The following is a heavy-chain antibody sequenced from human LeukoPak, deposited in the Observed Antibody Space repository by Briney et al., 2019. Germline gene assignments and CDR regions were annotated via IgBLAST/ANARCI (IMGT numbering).Heavy chain of an antibody. CDR3: ARWEDYYDSSGYYPSAEYFQH. CDR1: GFTFSSYG. CDR2: ISYDGSNK. D-gene: IGHD3-22*01. Sequence: PGGSLRLSCAASGFTFSSYGMHWVRQAPGKGLEWVAVISYDGSNKYYADSVKGRFTISRDNSKNTLYLQMNSLRAEDTAVYYCARWEDYYDSSGYYPSAEYFQHWGQGTLVTVSS. V-gene: IGHV3-30*03. J-gene: IGHJ1*01.